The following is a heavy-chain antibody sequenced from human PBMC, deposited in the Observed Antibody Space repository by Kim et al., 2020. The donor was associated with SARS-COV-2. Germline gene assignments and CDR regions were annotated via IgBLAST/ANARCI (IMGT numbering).Heavy chain of an antibody. J-gene: IGHJ3*02. D-gene: IGHD3-10*01. Sequence: GGSLRLSCAASGFTFSNAWMSWVRQAPGKGLEWVGRIKSKTDGGTTDYAAPVKGRFTISRDDSKNTLYLQMNSLKTEDTAVYYCTTDYFGYYGSGSYYHGAFDIWGQGTMVTVSS. V-gene: IGHV3-15*01. CDR3: TTDYFGYYGSGSYYHGAFDI. CDR2: IKSKTDGGTT. CDR1: GFTFSNAW.